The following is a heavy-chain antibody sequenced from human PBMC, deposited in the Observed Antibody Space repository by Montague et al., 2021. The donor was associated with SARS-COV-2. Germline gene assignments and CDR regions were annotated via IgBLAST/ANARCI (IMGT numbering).Heavy chain of an antibody. CDR2: IKPDGSGQ. Sequence: SLRLSCAASGFTFSNYWMNWARQAPGKGLEWVASIKPDGSGQNYVDSVKGRFTISRDNAKKSLYLQMNSLRVDDTAVHYCARSLFSSGSFWGQGTLVTVSS. CDR1: GFTFSNYW. CDR3: ARSLFSSGSF. J-gene: IGHJ4*02. D-gene: IGHD3-10*01. V-gene: IGHV3-7*01.